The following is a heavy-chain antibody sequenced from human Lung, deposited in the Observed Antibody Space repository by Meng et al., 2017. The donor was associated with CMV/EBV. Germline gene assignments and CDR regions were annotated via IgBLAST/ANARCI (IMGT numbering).Heavy chain of an antibody. CDR2: IYSGGST. J-gene: IGHJ6*02. Sequence: SCAASGFTVSDYYMSWVRQAPGKGLEWVSAIYSGGSTYYADSAKGRFTISRDNSKNTLYLQMNSLRAEDTAVYYCARDLEWFGSGGYFGMDVWGQGTTVTVSS. D-gene: IGHD3-10*01. V-gene: IGHV3-66*02. CDR3: ARDLEWFGSGGYFGMDV. CDR1: GFTVSDYY.